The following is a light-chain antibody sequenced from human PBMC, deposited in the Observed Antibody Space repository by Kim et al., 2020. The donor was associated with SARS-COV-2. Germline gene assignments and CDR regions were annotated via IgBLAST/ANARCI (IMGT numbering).Light chain of an antibody. CDR3: QVWDSSSDHRV. CDR1: NIGSKS. V-gene: IGLV3-21*04. CDR2: YDS. Sequence: PGKTARISCGGNNIGSKSVPWYQQKPGQAPGLVIYYDSDRPSGIPERFSGSNSGNTATLTISRVEAGDEADYYCQVWDSSSDHRVFGGGTQLTVL. J-gene: IGLJ3*02.